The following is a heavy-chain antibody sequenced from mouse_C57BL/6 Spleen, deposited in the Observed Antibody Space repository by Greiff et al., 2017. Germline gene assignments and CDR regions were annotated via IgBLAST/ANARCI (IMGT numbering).Heavy chain of an antibody. D-gene: IGHD4-1*01. V-gene: IGHV1-64*01. CDR1: GYTFTSYW. J-gene: IGHJ3*01. CDR2: IHPNSGST. Sequence: QVQLQQSGAELVKPGASVKLSCKASGYTFTSYWMHWVKQRPGQGLEWIGMIHPNSGSTNYNEKFKSKATLTVDKSSSTAYMQLSSLTSEDSAVYYCARGRETGGFAYWGQGTLVTVSA. CDR3: ARGRETGGFAY.